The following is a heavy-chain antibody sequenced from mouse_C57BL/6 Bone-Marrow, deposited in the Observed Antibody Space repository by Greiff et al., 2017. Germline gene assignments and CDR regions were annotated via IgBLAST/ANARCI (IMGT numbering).Heavy chain of an antibody. J-gene: IGHJ4*01. CDR3: ARSSITTVVAPYAMDY. Sequence: QVQLQQPGTELVKPGASVKLSCKASGYTFTSYWLHWVKQRPGQGLEWIGNINPSNGGTNYNEKFKSKATLTVDKSSSTAYMQLSSLTSEDAAVYYWARSSITTVVAPYAMDYWGQGTSVTVSS. CDR1: GYTFTSYW. CDR2: INPSNGGT. D-gene: IGHD1-1*01. V-gene: IGHV1-53*01.